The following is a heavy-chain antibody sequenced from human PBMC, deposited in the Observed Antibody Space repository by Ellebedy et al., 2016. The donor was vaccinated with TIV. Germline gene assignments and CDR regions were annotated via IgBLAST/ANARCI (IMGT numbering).Heavy chain of an antibody. D-gene: IGHD6-19*01. V-gene: IGHV3-30-3*01. CDR2: ISYDGSRE. CDR1: GFAFSSYA. Sequence: PGGSLRLSCAASGFAFSSYAMHWVRQAPGKGLAWMAVISYDGSREYYGDSVKGRFTISRDNSKNTLSLEMNSLRDEDTAVYYCARSLAVAAPSDYWGQGTLVTVSS. J-gene: IGHJ4*02. CDR3: ARSLAVAAPSDY.